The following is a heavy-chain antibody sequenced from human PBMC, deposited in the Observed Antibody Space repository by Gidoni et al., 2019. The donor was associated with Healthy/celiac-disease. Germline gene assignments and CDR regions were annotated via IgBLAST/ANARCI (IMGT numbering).Heavy chain of an antibody. J-gene: IGHJ4*02. Sequence: QVPLVPSGAEVKKPGVSVKVSCKASVYTFPSYGISWVRQAPGQGPEWMGWIRAYNGNTNYAQKLQGRVTMTTDTSTSTAYMELRSLRSDDTAVYYCARDLRWGHIVGAVGVFDYWGQGTLVTVSS. V-gene: IGHV1-18*01. CDR2: IRAYNGNT. CDR3: ARDLRWGHIVGAVGVFDY. CDR1: VYTFPSYG. D-gene: IGHD1-26*01.